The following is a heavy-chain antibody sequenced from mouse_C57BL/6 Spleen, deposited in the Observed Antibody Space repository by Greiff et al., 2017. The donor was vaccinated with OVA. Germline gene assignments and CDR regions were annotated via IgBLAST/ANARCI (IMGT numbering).Heavy chain of an antibody. V-gene: IGHV1-64*01. CDR2: IHPNSGST. J-gene: IGHJ2*01. D-gene: IGHD4-1*01. CDR1: GYTFTSYW. CDR3: AREVDWDYFDY. Sequence: QVQLQQPGAELVKPGASVKLSCKASGYTFTSYWMHWVKQRPGQGLEWIGMIHPNSGSTNYNEKFKSKATLTVDKSSSTAYMQLSSLTSEDSAVYYCAREVDWDYFDYWGQGTTLTVSS.